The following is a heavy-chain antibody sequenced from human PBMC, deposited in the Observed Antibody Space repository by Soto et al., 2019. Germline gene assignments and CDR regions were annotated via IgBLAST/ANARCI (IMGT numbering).Heavy chain of an antibody. CDR3: ARVRTTVTTSAYYYYMDV. CDR2: VYYSGST. Sequence: SETLSLTYTVSGGSINYYYWSWIRQPPAKGLEWIGYVYYSGSTNYSPSLKSRVTISVDTSKNQFSLKLSSVTAADTAVYYCARVRTTVTTSAYYYYMDVWGKGTTVTVSS. V-gene: IGHV4-59*01. J-gene: IGHJ6*03. CDR1: GGSINYYY. D-gene: IGHD4-17*01.